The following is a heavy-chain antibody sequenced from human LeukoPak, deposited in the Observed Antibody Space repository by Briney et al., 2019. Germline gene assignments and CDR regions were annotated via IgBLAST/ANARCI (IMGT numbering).Heavy chain of an antibody. V-gene: IGHV3-23*01. Sequence: PGGSLRLSCAASGFTFSSYAMSWVRQAPGKGLEWVSAISGSGGSTYYADSVKGRFTISRDNSKNTLYLHMNSLRAEDTAVYYCAKDDAALGFIVVGAFDIWGQGTMVTVSS. CDR3: AKDDAALGFIVVGAFDI. J-gene: IGHJ3*02. CDR2: ISGSGGST. CDR1: GFTFSSYA. D-gene: IGHD2-15*01.